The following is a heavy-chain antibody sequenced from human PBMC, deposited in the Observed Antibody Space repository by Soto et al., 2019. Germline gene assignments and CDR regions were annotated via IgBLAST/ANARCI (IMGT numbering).Heavy chain of an antibody. Sequence: PGGSLRLSCGVSGFTFSNYAMTWARHSPGKGLEWVSTISGSGDSTHYADSVKGRFTISRDNPKNTLYPQMNSLRADDSAEYYCAKNDDDIYGTLYCFDNWGRGTLVTVSS. J-gene: IGHJ4*02. CDR2: ISGSGDST. CDR1: GFTFSNYA. D-gene: IGHD1-1*01. CDR3: AKNDDDIYGTLYCFDN. V-gene: IGHV3-23*01.